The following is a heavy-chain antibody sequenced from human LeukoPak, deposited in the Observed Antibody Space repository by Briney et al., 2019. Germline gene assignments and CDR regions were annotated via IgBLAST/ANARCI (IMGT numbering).Heavy chain of an antibody. J-gene: IGHJ6*03. CDR1: GYTFTSYY. V-gene: IGHV1-46*01. CDR3: ARGGMLDYMDV. D-gene: IGHD2-8*01. Sequence: ASVKVSCKASGYTFTSYYMNWVRQAPGQGLEWMGIINPSGGSTSYAKKFHARVTMTRDTSTSTTYMALSSLRSQDTAVYYCARGGMLDYMDVWGKGTTVTISS. CDR2: INPSGGST.